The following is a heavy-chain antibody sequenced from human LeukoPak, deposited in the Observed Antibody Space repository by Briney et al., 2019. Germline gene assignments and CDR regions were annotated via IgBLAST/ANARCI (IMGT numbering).Heavy chain of an antibody. Sequence: ASVKVSCKVSGYTLTELSMHWVRQAPGKGLEWMGGFDPEDGETIYAQKFQGRVTMTEDTSTDTAYMELSSLRSEDTAVYYCATSSDLTIVATTSPGELDPWGQGTLVTVSS. CDR2: FDPEDGET. V-gene: IGHV1-24*01. J-gene: IGHJ5*02. D-gene: IGHD5-12*01. CDR3: ATSSDLTIVATTSPGELDP. CDR1: GYTLTELS.